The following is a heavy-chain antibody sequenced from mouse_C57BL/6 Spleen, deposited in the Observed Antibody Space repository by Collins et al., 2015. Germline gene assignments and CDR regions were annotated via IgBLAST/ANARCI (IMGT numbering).Heavy chain of an antibody. Sequence: QVQLQQSGPELVKPGASVKISCKASGYAFSSYWMNWVKQRPGKGLEWIGQIYPGDGDTNYNGKFKGKATLTADKSSSTAYMQLSSLTSEDSAVYFCARSRDYPAWFAYWGQGTLVTVSA. CDR3: ARSRDYPAWFAY. V-gene: IGHV1-80*01. CDR1: GYAFSSYW. J-gene: IGHJ3*01. CDR2: IYPGDGDT. D-gene: IGHD2-4*01.